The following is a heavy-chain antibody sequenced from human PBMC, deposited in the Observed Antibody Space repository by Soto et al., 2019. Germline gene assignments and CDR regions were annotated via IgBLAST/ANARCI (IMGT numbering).Heavy chain of an antibody. D-gene: IGHD3-10*01. J-gene: IGHJ6*02. CDR2: ISSTTNYK. CDR3: ARGGLLWFGDPRGMDV. CDR1: GFTFSSYS. Sequence: GSLRLSCAASGFTFSSYSMNWVRQAPGKGLEWVSSISSTTNYKYYADSVKGRFTISRDNAKNSLYLQMNSLRAEDTAVYYCARGGLLWFGDPRGMDVWGQGTTVTVSS. V-gene: IGHV3-21*01.